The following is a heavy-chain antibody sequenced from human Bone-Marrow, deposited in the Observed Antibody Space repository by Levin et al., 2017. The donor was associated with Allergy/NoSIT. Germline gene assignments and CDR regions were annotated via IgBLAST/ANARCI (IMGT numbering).Heavy chain of an antibody. CDR3: ARGLGRTGLEARPHCWVDA. CDR2: INPDNGGT. V-gene: IGHV1-2*02. CDR1: GYTFIGYY. D-gene: IGHD6-6*01. J-gene: IGHJ5*02. Sequence: ASVKVSCKASGYTFIGYYMHWVRQAPGQGLEWMGWINPDNGGTHSAEKFQGRVTMTRDTSINAVFLDLNSLTSDDTAVYFCARGLGRTGLEARPHCWVDAWGQGALVTVSS.